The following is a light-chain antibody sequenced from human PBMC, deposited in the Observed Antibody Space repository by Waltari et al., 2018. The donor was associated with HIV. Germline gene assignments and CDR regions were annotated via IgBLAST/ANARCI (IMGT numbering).Light chain of an antibody. CDR2: EVI. V-gene: IGLV2-14*02. CDR3: TSYTSNATLL. CDR1: SGAFDISSL. J-gene: IGLJ3*02. Sequence: HSALTQPASVSASPGQSITISCPGTSGAFDISSLISWYQQRPGKVPKVIIYEVIRRPAGVSNRFSGSKSGNTASLTISGLQAEDEADYYCTSYTSNATLLFGGGTKVTVL.